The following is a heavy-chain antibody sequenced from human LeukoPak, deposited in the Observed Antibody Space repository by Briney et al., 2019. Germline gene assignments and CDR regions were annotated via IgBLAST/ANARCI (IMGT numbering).Heavy chain of an antibody. Sequence: PGRSLRLSCAASGFTFSSYVMHWVRQAPGKGLEWVAIISYDGSNEYYADSAKGRFTISRDNSKNTLYLQMNSLRAEDTAVYYCVKSGLTDYFDYWGQGTLVTVSS. CDR3: VKSGLTDYFDY. CDR2: ISYDGSNE. D-gene: IGHD3-10*01. J-gene: IGHJ4*02. CDR1: GFTFSSYV. V-gene: IGHV3-30*04.